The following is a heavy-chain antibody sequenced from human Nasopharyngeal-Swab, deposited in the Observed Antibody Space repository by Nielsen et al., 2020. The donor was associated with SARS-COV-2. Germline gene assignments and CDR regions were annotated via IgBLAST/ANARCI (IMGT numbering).Heavy chain of an antibody. Sequence: GESLKISCKGSGYSFTSYWISWVRQLPGKGLEWMGRIDPSDSYTNYSPSFQGHVTISADKSISTAYLQWNSLKASDTAMYYCARYYCPGGVCRGWFDPWGQGTLVTVSS. D-gene: IGHD2-8*02. CDR3: ARYYCPGGVCRGWFDP. CDR2: IDPSDSYT. CDR1: GYSFTSYW. V-gene: IGHV5-10-1*01. J-gene: IGHJ5*02.